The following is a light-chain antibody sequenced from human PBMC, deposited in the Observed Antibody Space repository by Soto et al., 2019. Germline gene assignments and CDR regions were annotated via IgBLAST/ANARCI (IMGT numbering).Light chain of an antibody. J-gene: IGKJ5*01. CDR2: GAS. CDR1: QSVSSSY. CDR3: QQRSNWPT. V-gene: IGKV3D-20*02. Sequence: EIVLTQSRHTLCLSPGERAALSCLASQSVSSSYLAWYQQKPGQAPRLLIYGASSRATGIPDRFSGSGSGTDFTLTISSLESEDFAIYYCQQRSNWPTFGQGTRLEI.